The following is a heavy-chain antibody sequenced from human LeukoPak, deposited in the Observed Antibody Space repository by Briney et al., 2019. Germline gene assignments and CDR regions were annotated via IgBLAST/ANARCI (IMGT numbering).Heavy chain of an antibody. CDR1: GYTFTSYG. Sequence: ASVKVSCKASGYTFTSYGISWVRQAPGQGLEWMGWISAYNGNTNYAQKLQGRVTMTTDTSTSTAYMELRSLRSDDTAVYYCARDRIAVAPDWFDPWGQGTLVTVSS. V-gene: IGHV1-18*01. CDR3: ARDRIAVAPDWFDP. D-gene: IGHD6-19*01. CDR2: ISAYNGNT. J-gene: IGHJ5*02.